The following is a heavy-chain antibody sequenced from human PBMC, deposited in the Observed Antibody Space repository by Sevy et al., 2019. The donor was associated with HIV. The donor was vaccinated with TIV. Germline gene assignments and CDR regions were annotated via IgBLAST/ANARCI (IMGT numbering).Heavy chain of an antibody. D-gene: IGHD3-22*01. CDR1: GFSFDSYG. Sequence: GSLRLSCAVSGFSFDSYGMTWVRQAPGKGLEWVSGISGSGTRTYYADSVKGRFIISRDNSKNTLYMQMNSLRSEDTAIYSWAKGGGGHYDPDEIGYYFYYYNMDVWGKGTTVTVSS. J-gene: IGHJ6*03. CDR2: ISGSGTRT. V-gene: IGHV3-23*01. CDR3: AKGGGGHYDPDEIGYYFYYYNMDV.